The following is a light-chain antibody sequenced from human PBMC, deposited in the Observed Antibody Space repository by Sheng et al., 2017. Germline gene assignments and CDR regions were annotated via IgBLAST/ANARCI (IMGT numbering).Light chain of an antibody. V-gene: IGLV1-44*01. CDR1: SSNIGSNS. J-gene: IGLJ2*01. Sequence: QLVLTQPPSASGTPGQTVTISCSGTSSNIGSNSVHWYQHLPGTAPKLLIYTIDQRPSGVPDRFSGSKSGASASLAISGLQSEDEADYYCAAWDGSSVVFGGGTKLTVL. CDR2: TID. CDR3: AAWDGSSVV.